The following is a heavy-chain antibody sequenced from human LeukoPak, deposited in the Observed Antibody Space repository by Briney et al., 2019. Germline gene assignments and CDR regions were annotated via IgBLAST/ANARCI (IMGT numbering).Heavy chain of an antibody. CDR2: ISAYKGNT. V-gene: IGHV1-18*01. CDR3: ARVTTRRMVRGSIWP. J-gene: IGHJ5*02. Sequence: ASVKVSCKASGYTFSSYGISWVRQAPGQGLEWMGWISAYKGNTNYAQKLQGRVTMTPDTSTSTAYMALRSLRSDDTAVYYCARVTTRRMVRGSIWPWGQGTLVTVSS. CDR1: GYTFSSYG. D-gene: IGHD3-10*01.